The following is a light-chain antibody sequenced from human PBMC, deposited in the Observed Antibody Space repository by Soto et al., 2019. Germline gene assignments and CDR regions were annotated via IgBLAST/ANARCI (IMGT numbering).Light chain of an antibody. CDR2: DVS. J-gene: IGKJ1*01. V-gene: IGKV1-5*01. CDR1: QNIERW. Sequence: DIQMTQSPSTLSASVGDRVTITCRASQNIERWLAWYQQKPGKAPKLLLYDVSSLESGVPSGFSGSGSATEFILTINGLQPDDFATYFCQQFKSDTWTFGQGTKVDIK. CDR3: QQFKSDTWT.